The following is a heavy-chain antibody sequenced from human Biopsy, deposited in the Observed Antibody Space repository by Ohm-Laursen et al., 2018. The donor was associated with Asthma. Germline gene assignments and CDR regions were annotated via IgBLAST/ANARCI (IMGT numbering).Heavy chain of an antibody. V-gene: IGHV2-5*02. CDR3: AHQYSSLRGWAFDP. J-gene: IGHJ5*02. CDR2: IYLDDDK. D-gene: IGHD6-6*01. Sequence: TQTLTLTCTFSGFSLSTSEVGVGRIRQPPGKALEWLALIYLDDDKRYSPSLKSRITITKDTSQNQVVLTMANMDPVDTSTYYCAHQYSSLRGWAFDPWGQGTLVTVSS. CDR1: GFSLSTSEVG.